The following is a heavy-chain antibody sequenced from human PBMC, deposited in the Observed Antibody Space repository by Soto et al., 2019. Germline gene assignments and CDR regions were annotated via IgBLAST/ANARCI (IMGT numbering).Heavy chain of an antibody. CDR2: IIPIFGTA. CDR3: ARDLGDGSYYEAEYYYGMDV. CDR1: GGTFSSYA. Sequence: SVKVSCKASGGTFSSYAISWVRQAPGQELEWMGGIIPIFGTANYAQKFQGRVTITADESTSTAYMELSSLRSEDTAVYYCARDLGDGSYYEAEYYYGMDVWGQGTTVTVSS. J-gene: IGHJ6*02. D-gene: IGHD1-26*01. V-gene: IGHV1-69*13.